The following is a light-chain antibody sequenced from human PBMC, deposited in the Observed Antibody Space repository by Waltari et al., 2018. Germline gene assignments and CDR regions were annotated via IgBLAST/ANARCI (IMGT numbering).Light chain of an antibody. J-gene: IGLJ2*01. CDR1: SSDVGGYDS. V-gene: IGLV2-14*03. Sequence: QSALTQPASVSGSPGQSITISCAGTSSDVGGYDSVSWYQHHPGKAPKLMIYDVSKRPSGVSSLFSGSKSGNTASLTISGLQAEDEANYYCSSYTTSITLVFGGGTKRTVL. CDR3: SSYTTSITLV. CDR2: DVS.